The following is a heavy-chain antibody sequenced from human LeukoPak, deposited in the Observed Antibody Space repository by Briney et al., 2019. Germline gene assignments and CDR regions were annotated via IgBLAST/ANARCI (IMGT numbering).Heavy chain of an antibody. D-gene: IGHD5-18*01. CDR1: AGSINSHY. Sequence: SETLSLTCSVPAGSINSHYWSWLRQAPGKGLEWIGYMYDNLMTKDNPALKSRLTLSADTSKSQFSLRLSAVTAADTATYYCATIKRGSIFGYFDLWGQGILVTVSS. J-gene: IGHJ4*02. CDR3: ATIKRGSIFGYFDL. CDR2: MYDNLMT. V-gene: IGHV4-59*11.